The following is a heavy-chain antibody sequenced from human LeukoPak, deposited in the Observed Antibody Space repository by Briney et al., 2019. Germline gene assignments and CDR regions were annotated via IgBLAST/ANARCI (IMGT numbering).Heavy chain of an antibody. V-gene: IGHV3-48*01. Sequence: GGSLRLSCAASGFTFSSYSMNWVRQAPGKGLEWVSYISSSSSTIYYADSVKGRFTISRDNAKNSLYLQMNSLRAEDTAVYYCAKDRADVVPTMVLDYWGQGTLVTVSS. CDR2: ISSSSSTI. D-gene: IGHD5-12*01. CDR1: GFTFSSYS. J-gene: IGHJ4*02. CDR3: AKDRADVVPTMVLDY.